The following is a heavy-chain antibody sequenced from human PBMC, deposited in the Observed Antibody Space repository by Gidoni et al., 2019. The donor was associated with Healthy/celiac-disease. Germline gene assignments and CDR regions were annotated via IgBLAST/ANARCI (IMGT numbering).Heavy chain of an antibody. V-gene: IGHV3-23*01. D-gene: IGHD6-19*01. CDR2: ISGSGGST. CDR3: AKDMSSGWYVS. J-gene: IGHJ5*02. CDR1: GFTFSRYA. Sequence: EVQLLESGGGLVRPGGSLRLSCAASGFTFSRYAMSWVRQAPGKGLEWVSAISGSGGSTYYADSVKGRFTISRDNSKNTLYLQMNSLRAEDTAVYYCAKDMSSGWYVSWGQGTLVTVSS.